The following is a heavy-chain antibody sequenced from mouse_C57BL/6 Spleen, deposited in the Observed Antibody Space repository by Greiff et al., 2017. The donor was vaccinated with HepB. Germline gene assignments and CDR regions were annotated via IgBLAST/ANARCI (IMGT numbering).Heavy chain of an antibody. V-gene: IGHV1-82*01. D-gene: IGHD2-4*01. CDR2: IYPGDGAT. CDR3: ARGRLRRGAMDY. J-gene: IGHJ4*01. Sequence: QVQLQQSGPELVKPGASVKISCKASGYAFSSSWMNWVKQRPGKGLEWIGGIYPGDGATNYNEKFKGKATLTADKSSSTAYMQLSSLTSEDSAVYFCARGRLRRGAMDYWGQGTSVTVSS. CDR1: GYAFSSSW.